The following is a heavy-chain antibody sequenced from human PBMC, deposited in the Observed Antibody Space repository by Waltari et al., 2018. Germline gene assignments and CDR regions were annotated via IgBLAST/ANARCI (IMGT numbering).Heavy chain of an antibody. Sequence: EVQLLESGGGLVQPGGSLRLSCEASGFTFSTYAMSWVRQAPGKGLEWVSAISGSGSSAYYADSVKGRFTISRDNSKNTLSLQMNSLRAEDTAVYYCAKRNYAYPFDYWGQGTLVTVSS. CDR2: ISGSGSSA. J-gene: IGHJ4*02. V-gene: IGHV3-23*01. CDR1: GFTFSTYA. CDR3: AKRNYAYPFDY. D-gene: IGHD4-4*01.